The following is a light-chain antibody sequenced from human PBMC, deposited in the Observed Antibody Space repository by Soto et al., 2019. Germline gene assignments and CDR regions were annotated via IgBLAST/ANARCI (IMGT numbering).Light chain of an antibody. CDR1: GSNIGAGYD. J-gene: IGLJ1*01. V-gene: IGLV1-40*01. CDR2: ANI. CDR3: QSYDSSPSGYV. Sequence: QSVLTQPPSVSGAPGQRVTISCTGSGSNIGAGYDVHWYQQLPGTAPKLLIFANINRPSGVPDRFSGSKSGTSASLAITGLRAEDEADYYCQSYDSSPSGYVFGTGTKVIV.